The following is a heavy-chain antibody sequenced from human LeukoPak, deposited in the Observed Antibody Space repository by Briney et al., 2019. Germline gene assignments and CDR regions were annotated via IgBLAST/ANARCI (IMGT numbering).Heavy chain of an antibody. V-gene: IGHV1-69*01. CDR3: ARRSGRRYCNSTSCYTAFDP. J-gene: IGHJ5*02. Sequence: SVKVSCKASGGTFSSYAISWVRQAPGQGLEWMGGIIPIFGTANYAQKFQGRVTITADESTSTAYMELSSLRSEDTAVYYCARRSGRRYCNSTSCYTAFDPWGQGTLATVSS. CDR2: IIPIFGTA. CDR1: GGTFSSYA. D-gene: IGHD2-2*02.